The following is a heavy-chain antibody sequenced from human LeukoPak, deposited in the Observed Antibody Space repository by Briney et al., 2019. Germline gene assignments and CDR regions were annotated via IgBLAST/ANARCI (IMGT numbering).Heavy chain of an antibody. J-gene: IGHJ4*02. V-gene: IGHV4-4*02. CDR1: GGSISSNNW. D-gene: IGHD1-1*01. CDR3: ARVNINNWHSCDY. CDR2: IYHSGSP. Sequence: SETLSLTCAVSGGSISSNNWWGWVRQPPGKGLEWIGEIYHSGSPNYNPSLKSRVTISVDKSRNHFSLNLSSVTAADTAVYYCARVNINNWHSCDYWGQGILVTVSS.